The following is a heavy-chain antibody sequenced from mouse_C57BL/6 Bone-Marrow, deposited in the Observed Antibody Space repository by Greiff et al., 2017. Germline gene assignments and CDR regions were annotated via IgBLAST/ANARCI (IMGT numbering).Heavy chain of an antibody. J-gene: IGHJ4*01. Sequence: EVKLQESGPGLVKPCQSLSLTCSVTGYSITSGYYWNWIRQFPGNKLEWMGYISYDGSNNYNPSFKNLISITRDTSKNQFFLKLNSVPTEDTATYYCARGGLPYAMDYWGQGTSVTVSS. D-gene: IGHD2-2*01. CDR1: GYSITSGYY. CDR3: ARGGLPYAMDY. V-gene: IGHV3-6*01. CDR2: ISYDGSN.